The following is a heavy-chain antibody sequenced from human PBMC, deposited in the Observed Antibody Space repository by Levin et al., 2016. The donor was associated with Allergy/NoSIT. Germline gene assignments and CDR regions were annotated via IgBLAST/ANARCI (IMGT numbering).Heavy chain of an antibody. Sequence: ASVKVSCKASGYTFTSYDINWVRQATGQGLEWMGWMNPNSGNTGYAQKFQGRVTMTRNTSISTAYMELSSLRSEDTAVYYCARTSTSITYFGVVPSSGMDVWGQGTTVTVSS. CDR2: MNPNSGNT. D-gene: IGHD3-3*01. J-gene: IGHJ6*02. CDR3: ARTSTSITYFGVVPSSGMDV. CDR1: GYTFTSYD. V-gene: IGHV1-8*01.